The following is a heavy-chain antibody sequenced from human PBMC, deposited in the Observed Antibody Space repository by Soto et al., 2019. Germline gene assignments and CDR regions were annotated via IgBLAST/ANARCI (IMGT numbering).Heavy chain of an antibody. J-gene: IGHJ5*02. CDR1: GYKFTSSW. CDR3: ARKDKSGYFNWFDP. Sequence: GESLKISCRTSGYKFTSSWIAWVRQMPGKGLEWMGIIFPSDSDTRYSPSFQGQVTISADRSTSTVFLQWASLKASDTAVYFCARKDKSGYFNWFDPWGQGTLDTVSS. D-gene: IGHD3-22*01. CDR2: IFPSDSDT. V-gene: IGHV5-51*01.